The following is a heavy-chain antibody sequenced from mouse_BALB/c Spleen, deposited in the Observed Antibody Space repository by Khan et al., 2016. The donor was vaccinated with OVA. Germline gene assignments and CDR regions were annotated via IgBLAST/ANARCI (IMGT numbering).Heavy chain of an antibody. Sequence: QIQLVQSGPELKKPGETVRISCKASGYTFTTAGIQWVQKMLGKGLKWIGWINTHSGVPKYAEDFKGRFAFSLEISVNTAFLQITTLTNEDTATYFCARGGAAYYRNDGGAMEYWGQGTSVTVSS. CDR3: ARGGAAYYRNDGGAMEY. D-gene: IGHD2-14*01. J-gene: IGHJ4*01. CDR1: GYTFTTAG. V-gene: IGHV9-4*02. CDR2: INTHSGVP.